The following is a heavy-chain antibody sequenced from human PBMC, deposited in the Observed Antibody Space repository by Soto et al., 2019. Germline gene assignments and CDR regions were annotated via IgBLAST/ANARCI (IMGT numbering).Heavy chain of an antibody. CDR1: GFSLSTSGVG. Sequence: QITLKESGPTLVKPTQTLTLTCTFSGFSLSTSGVGVGWIRQPPGKALEWLALLYWDDDKRDSPLLKSRLTIHKDTSKYQVVLTMTNMDPVDTATYYCVHTSFVVVPVARNRHDAFDIWGQGTMVTVSS. CDR2: LYWDDDK. D-gene: IGHD2-2*01. CDR3: VHTSFVVVPVARNRHDAFDI. J-gene: IGHJ3*02. V-gene: IGHV2-5*02.